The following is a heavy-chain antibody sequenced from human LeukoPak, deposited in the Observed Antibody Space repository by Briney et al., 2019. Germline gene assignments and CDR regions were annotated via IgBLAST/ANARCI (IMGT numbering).Heavy chain of an antibody. CDR3: ASSLEWLGWFDP. V-gene: IGHV1-2*02. Sequence: ASVKVSCMASGYTFTGYYMHWVRQAPGQGLEWMGWINPNSGSTTYAQRFQGRVTMTRDMSTSTVYMELSSLRSEDTAVYYCASSLEWLGWFDPWGQGTLVTVSS. CDR2: INPNSGST. CDR1: GYTFTGYY. D-gene: IGHD3-3*01. J-gene: IGHJ5*02.